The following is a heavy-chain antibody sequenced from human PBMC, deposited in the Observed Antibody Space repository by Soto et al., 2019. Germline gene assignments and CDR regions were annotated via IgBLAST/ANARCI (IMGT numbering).Heavy chain of an antibody. V-gene: IGHV3-30-3*01. Sequence: QVQLVESGGGVVQPGRSLRLSCAASGFTFSSYAMHWVRQAPGKGLEWVAVISYDGSNKYYADSVKGRFTISRDNSKNTLYLQMNSLRAEDTAVYYCARGSGYYSTTQNWFDPWGRGTLVTVSS. D-gene: IGHD3-22*01. CDR3: ARGSGYYSTTQNWFDP. CDR2: ISYDGSNK. J-gene: IGHJ5*02. CDR1: GFTFSSYA.